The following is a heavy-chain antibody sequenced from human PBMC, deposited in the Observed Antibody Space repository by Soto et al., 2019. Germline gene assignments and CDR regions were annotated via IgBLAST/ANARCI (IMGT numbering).Heavy chain of an antibody. CDR1: GFTFSSYS. CDR3: ARLAEAAMVDYYYYMDV. D-gene: IGHD5-18*01. Sequence: GGSLRLSCAASGFTFSSYSMNWVRQAPGKGLEWVSSISSSSSYIYYADSVKGRFTISRDNSKNTLYLQMNSLRAEDTAVYYCARLAEAAMVDYYYYMDVWGKGTTVTVSS. CDR2: ISSSSSYI. V-gene: IGHV3-21*01. J-gene: IGHJ6*03.